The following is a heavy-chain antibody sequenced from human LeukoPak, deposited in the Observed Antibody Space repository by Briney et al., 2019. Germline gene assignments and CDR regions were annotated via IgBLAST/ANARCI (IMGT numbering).Heavy chain of an antibody. V-gene: IGHV1-46*01. CDR1: GYTFTSNY. D-gene: IGHD6-19*01. Sequence: ASVKVSCKAFGYTFTSNYMHWVRQAPGQGPEWMGVISPSGGSTTYAQKFQGRVTLTRDMSTSTDYLELSSLRSDDTAVYYCARGMAVAGLGYYYYMDVWGKGTTVTISS. J-gene: IGHJ6*03. CDR2: ISPSGGST. CDR3: ARGMAVAGLGYYYYMDV.